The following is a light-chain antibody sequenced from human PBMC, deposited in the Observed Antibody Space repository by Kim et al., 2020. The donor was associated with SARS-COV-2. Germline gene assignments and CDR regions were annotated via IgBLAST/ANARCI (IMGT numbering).Light chain of an antibody. CDR3: SSYTSGSTL. CDR2: DVS. J-gene: IGLJ2*01. CDR1: HTDIGAYIY. Sequence: PGQAITTSCTGTHTDIGAYIYVSWYQQHPGQAPRLLIYDVSNRPSGVSNRFSGSKSGNTASLAISGLQTEDEAHYYCSSYTSGSTLFGGGTKVTVL. V-gene: IGLV2-14*03.